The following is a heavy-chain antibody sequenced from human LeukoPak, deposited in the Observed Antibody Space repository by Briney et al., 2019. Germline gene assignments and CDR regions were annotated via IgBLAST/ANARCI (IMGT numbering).Heavy chain of an antibody. D-gene: IGHD4-11*01. CDR2: IWYDGSNK. CDR3: AKGPYSNSFDY. V-gene: IGHV3-33*06. J-gene: IGHJ4*02. Sequence: GGSLRLSCAASGFTFSSYGMHWVRQAPGKRLEWVAVIWYDGSNKYYADSVKGRFTISRDNSKNTLYLQMNSLRAEDTAVYYCAKGPYSNSFDYWGQGTLVTVSS. CDR1: GFTFSSYG.